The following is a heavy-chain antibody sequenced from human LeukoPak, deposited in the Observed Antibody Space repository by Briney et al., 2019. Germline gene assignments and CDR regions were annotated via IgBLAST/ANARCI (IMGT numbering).Heavy chain of an antibody. CDR1: GFTFSSYA. V-gene: IGHV3-30*18. D-gene: IGHD2-15*01. CDR2: ISYDGSNK. Sequence: GGSLRLSCAASGFTFSSYAMHWVRQAPAKGLEWVAVISYDGSNKYYTDSVKGRFSISRDNSKNTMYLQMNSLRAEDTAVYYCAKDPGYCSGGSCYYFDYWGQGTLVTVSS. J-gene: IGHJ4*02. CDR3: AKDPGYCSGGSCYYFDY.